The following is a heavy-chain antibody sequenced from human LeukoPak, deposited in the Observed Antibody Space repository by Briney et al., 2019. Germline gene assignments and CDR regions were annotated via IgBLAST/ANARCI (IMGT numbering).Heavy chain of an antibody. J-gene: IGHJ6*02. V-gene: IGHV1-2*02. D-gene: IGHD3-10*01. Sequence: ASVKVSCKASGYTFNGYFMHWVRQAPGQGLEWMGWINPNSGGTNYAQKFQGRVTMTRDTSINTAYMDLSRLRSDDTAVYYCVPKRGYYAMDVWGQGTTVTVSS. CDR1: GYTFNGYF. CDR3: VPKRGYYAMDV. CDR2: INPNSGGT.